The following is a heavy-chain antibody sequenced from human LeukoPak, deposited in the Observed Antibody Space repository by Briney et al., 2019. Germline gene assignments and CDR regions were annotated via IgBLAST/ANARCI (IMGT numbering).Heavy chain of an antibody. CDR3: ARSHPPQGYFDY. CDR2: IYYSGST. CDR1: GGSISSYY. V-gene: IGHV4-59*01. Sequence: SETLSLTCTLSGGSISSYYWSWIRQPPGEGLEWSGYIYYSGSTNYTPSLKSRLTISVDTSKNPFSLKLSSVTAADTAVYYCARSHPPQGYFDYWGQGTLVTVSS. J-gene: IGHJ4*02.